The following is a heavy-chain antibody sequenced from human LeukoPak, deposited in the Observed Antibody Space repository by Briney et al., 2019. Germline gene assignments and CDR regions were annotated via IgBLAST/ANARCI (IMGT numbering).Heavy chain of an antibody. CDR3: ATFRGDGSPVGVDV. CDR1: GYTFTSYG. Sequence: ASVKVSCKASGYTFTSYGISWVRQAPGQGLEWMVWISAYNGNTNYAQKLQGRVTMTTDTSTSTAYMELRSLRSDDTAVYYCATFRGDGSPVGVDVWGKGTTVTVSS. V-gene: IGHV1-18*01. D-gene: IGHD3-10*01. CDR2: ISAYNGNT. J-gene: IGHJ6*04.